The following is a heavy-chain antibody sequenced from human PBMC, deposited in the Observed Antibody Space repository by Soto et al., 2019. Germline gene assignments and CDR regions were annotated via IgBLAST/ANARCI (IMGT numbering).Heavy chain of an antibody. J-gene: IGHJ5*02. CDR3: ARDEIAVAGMRGST. CDR2: IIPIFGTA. CDR1: GGTFSSYA. V-gene: IGHV1-69*13. D-gene: IGHD6-19*01. Sequence: ASVKVSCKASGGTFSSYAISWVRQAPGQGLEWMGGIIPIFGTANYAQKFQGRVTITADESTSTAYMELSSLRSEDTAVYYCARDEIAVAGMRGSTWGQGTLVTVSS.